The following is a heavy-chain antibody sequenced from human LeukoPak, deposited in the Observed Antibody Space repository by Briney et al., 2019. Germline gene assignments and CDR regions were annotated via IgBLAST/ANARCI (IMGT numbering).Heavy chain of an antibody. CDR2: ISYDGSNK. Sequence: GGSLRLSCAASVFTFSSYAMHWVRQAPGKGLEWVAVISYDGSNKYYADSVKGRFTISRDNSKNTLYLQMNSLRAEDTAVYYCARDQGDIVVVTAMALDYWGQGTLVTVSS. V-gene: IGHV3-30-3*01. CDR3: ARDQGDIVVVTAMALDY. D-gene: IGHD2-21*02. CDR1: VFTFSSYA. J-gene: IGHJ4*02.